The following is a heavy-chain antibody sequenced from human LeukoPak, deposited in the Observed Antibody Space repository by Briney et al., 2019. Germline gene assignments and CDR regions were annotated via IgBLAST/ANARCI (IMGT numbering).Heavy chain of an antibody. V-gene: IGHV3-30-3*01. CDR3: ARDLTAGITMIAYYFDY. D-gene: IGHD3-22*01. J-gene: IGHJ4*02. CDR1: GFTFSAYA. CDR2: ISYDGSNK. Sequence: GGSLRLSCEASGFTFSAYAMTWVRQAPGKGLEWGAVISYDGSNKYYADSVKGRFTISRDNSKNTLYLQMNSLRAEDTAVYYCARDLTAGITMIAYYFDYWGQGTLVTVSS.